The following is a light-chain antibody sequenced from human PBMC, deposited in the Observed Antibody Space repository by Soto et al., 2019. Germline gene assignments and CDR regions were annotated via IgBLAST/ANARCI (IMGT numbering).Light chain of an antibody. Sequence: QSVLTQPPSASGSPGQSVTISCTGTSSDVGGYNYVSWYQQHPGKAPKLMIYEVSKRPSGVSDRFSGSKSGNTASLTVSGLQAEYEADYYCSSYAGSNNVVFGGGTKLTVL. V-gene: IGLV2-8*01. CDR1: SSDVGGYNY. CDR3: SSYAGSNNVV. J-gene: IGLJ2*01. CDR2: EVS.